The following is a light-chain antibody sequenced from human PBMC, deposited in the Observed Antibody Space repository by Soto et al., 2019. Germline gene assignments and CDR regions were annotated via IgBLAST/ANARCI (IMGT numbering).Light chain of an antibody. CDR2: GAS. Sequence: ETVLTQSPGTLSLSPGERATLSCRASQSITSTYLTWYQQKPGQAPRLLIYGASSRATGIPDRFSGSGSGTDFTLTIKRLEPEDFAVYYCQHYGSSLWTFGQGTKVEVK. CDR3: QHYGSSLWT. J-gene: IGKJ1*01. V-gene: IGKV3-20*01. CDR1: QSITSTY.